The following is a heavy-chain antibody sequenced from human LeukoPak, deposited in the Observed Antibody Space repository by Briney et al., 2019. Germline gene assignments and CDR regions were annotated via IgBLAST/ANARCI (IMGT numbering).Heavy chain of an antibody. J-gene: IGHJ3*02. CDR3: ARDRVMWSMEGDAFDI. CDR2: ISSSSSYI. D-gene: IGHD1-1*01. CDR1: GFTFSSYS. Sequence: PGGSLRLSCAASGFTFSSYSMNWVRQAPGKGLEWVSSISSSSSYIYYADSVKGRFTISRDNAKNSLYLQMNSLRAEDTAVYYCARDRVMWSMEGDAFDIWGQGTMVTVSS. V-gene: IGHV3-21*01.